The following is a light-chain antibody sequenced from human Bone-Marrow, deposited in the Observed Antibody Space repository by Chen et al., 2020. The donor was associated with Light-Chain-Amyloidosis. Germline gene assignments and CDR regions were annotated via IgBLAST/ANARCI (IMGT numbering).Light chain of an antibody. CDR2: DVS. V-gene: IGLV2-11*01. Sequence: QAALTQPRSVSGSPGQSVSISCTGTSSDVGGYDFVSWYHKHPVKAPKLMIYDVSKRPSVVPDRFSGSKSGNTASLTISGLQADDEADYYCCSYAVSYSLYVFGSGTKVTVL. CDR1: SSDVGGYDF. J-gene: IGLJ1*01. CDR3: CSYAVSYSLYV.